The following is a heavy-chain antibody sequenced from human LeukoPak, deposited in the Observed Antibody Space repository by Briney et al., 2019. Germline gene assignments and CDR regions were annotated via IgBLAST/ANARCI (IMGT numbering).Heavy chain of an antibody. D-gene: IGHD1-26*01. Sequence: SQTLSLTCSVSGGSISSGGYYWGWIRQPPGKGLEWIGSIYYTGNTYYNSSLKSRVTISVDTSKNHFSLKVSSVTAADTAVYYCASGLSKLLAFDYWGQGTLVTVSS. CDR1: GGSISSGGYY. V-gene: IGHV4-39*07. CDR3: ASGLSKLLAFDY. J-gene: IGHJ4*02. CDR2: IYYTGNT.